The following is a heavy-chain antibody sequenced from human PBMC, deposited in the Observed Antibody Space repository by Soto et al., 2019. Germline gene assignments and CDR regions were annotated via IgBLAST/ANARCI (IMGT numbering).Heavy chain of an antibody. CDR2: IYSGGST. CDR3: ARDTWAADY. CDR1: GFTVSTKY. D-gene: IGHD3-16*01. V-gene: IGHV3-66*01. J-gene: IGHJ4*02. Sequence: GGSLRLACAASGFTVSTKYMSWVRQAPGKGLEWVSVIYSGGSTFYADSVRGRFTISRDNSKNTVNLQMNSLRAEDTAVYYCARDTWAADYWGQGTLVTVSS.